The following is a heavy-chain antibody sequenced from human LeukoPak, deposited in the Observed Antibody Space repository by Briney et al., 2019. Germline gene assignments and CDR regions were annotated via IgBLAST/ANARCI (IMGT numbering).Heavy chain of an antibody. Sequence: PGGSLRLSWPAAAFTVNNNYMTWVRQAPGKGLDWVSVIDSDGNTYYADSVMGRFSISRDNSKNMVFLQMNSLRAEDTAVYYCARGLHDLWRGHMGYWGQGTLVTVSS. CDR1: AFTVNNNY. CDR3: ARGLHDLWRGHMGY. V-gene: IGHV3-53*01. CDR2: IDSDGNT. D-gene: IGHD3-3*01. J-gene: IGHJ4*02.